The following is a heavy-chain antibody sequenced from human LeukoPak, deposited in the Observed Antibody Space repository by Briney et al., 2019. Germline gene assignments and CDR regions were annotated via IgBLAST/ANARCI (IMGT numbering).Heavy chain of an antibody. CDR2: IKDDGTET. CDR1: GFMFSSNW. Sequence: PGGSLRLSCAASGFMFSSNWMSWVRLAPGKGLEWVANIKDDGTETYYVGSVKGRFTVSRDNAKNSLYLQMNSLRVEDTAVYYCAKEGRSLQSYWGQGTLVTVSS. V-gene: IGHV3-7*03. CDR3: AKEGRSLQSY. D-gene: IGHD5-24*01. J-gene: IGHJ4*02.